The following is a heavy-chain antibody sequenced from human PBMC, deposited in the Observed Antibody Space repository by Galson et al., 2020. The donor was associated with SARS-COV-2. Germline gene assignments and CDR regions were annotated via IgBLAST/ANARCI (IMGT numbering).Heavy chain of an antibody. J-gene: IGHJ4*02. Sequence: ASETLSLTCTVSGGSISNSLYYWGWVRQPPGEGLEWIGSIYYSGITDYNASLKSRVTLSMDTSRNQFSLKLTSVTAADSGVYYCATRGDSSSWRPFDNWGQGTLVTVSS. CDR1: GGSISNSLYY. CDR2: IYYSGIT. D-gene: IGHD6-13*01. CDR3: ATRGDSSSWRPFDN. V-gene: IGHV4-39*01.